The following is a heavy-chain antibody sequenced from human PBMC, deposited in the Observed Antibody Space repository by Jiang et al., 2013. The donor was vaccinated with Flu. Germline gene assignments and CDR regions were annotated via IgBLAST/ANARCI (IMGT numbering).Heavy chain of an antibody. Sequence: GPGLVKPSETLSLTCTVSGGSISSSTSYWGWIRQSPEKGLEWIASIYYVVTTFYNPSLRSRVTISVDTSKDQFSLKLSSVTAADTAVYYCARQLRAAGSGSVFDYWGQGTLVTVSS. V-gene: IGHV4-39*01. CDR2: IYYVVTT. CDR3: ARQLRAAGSGSVFDY. CDR1: GGSISSSTSY. D-gene: IGHD6-13*01. J-gene: IGHJ4*02.